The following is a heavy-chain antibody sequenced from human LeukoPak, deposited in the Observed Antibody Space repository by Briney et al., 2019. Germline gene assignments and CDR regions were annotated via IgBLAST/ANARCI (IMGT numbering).Heavy chain of an antibody. D-gene: IGHD1-1*01. CDR3: ARAAGDWNDGFDP. CDR2: IIPIFGTA. CDR1: VGTFSSYA. Sequence: ASVKVSCKASVGTFSSYAISWVRQAPGQGLEWMGGIIPIFGTANYAQKFQGRVTITTDESTSTAYMELSSLRSEDTAVYYCARAAGDWNDGFDPWGQGTLVTVSS. V-gene: IGHV1-69*05. J-gene: IGHJ5*02.